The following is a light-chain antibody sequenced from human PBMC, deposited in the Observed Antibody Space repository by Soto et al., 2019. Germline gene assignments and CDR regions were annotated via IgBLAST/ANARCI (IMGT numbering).Light chain of an antibody. Sequence: DIQMTQSPSSVSASVGDTVTITCRASQVMSSWLAWYQQKPGQAPKLLIFAASKLQSGVPSRFSGSGSRTEFTLTISSLQPEDFATYYCQQYNSYCTFGQGTKVDIK. J-gene: IGKJ1*01. CDR2: AAS. V-gene: IGKV1D-12*01. CDR1: QVMSSW. CDR3: QQYNSYCT.